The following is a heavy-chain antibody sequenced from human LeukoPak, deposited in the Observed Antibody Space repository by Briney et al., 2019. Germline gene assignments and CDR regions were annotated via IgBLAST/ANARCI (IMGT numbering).Heavy chain of an antibody. V-gene: IGHV4-39*07. CDR2: HYHTGRI. D-gene: IGHD1-1*01. Sequence: PSETLSLTCSVSGGSISGTSYCWGWIRQPPGEGPEWIGSHYHTGRIYHNPSLNSRVTISVDTSKNQFYLKLSSVTDADTAVYYCARDGSDNWGLFDNWGRGTLVTVSS. CDR3: ARDGSDNWGLFDN. CDR1: GGSISGTSYC. J-gene: IGHJ4*02.